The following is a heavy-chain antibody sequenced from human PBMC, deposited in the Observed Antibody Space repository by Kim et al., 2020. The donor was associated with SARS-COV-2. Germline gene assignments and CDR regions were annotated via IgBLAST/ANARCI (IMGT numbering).Heavy chain of an antibody. CDR3: ARGQLDYGGNSGGFDY. CDR2: IGTAGDP. Sequence: GGSLRLSCAASGFTFSSYDMHWVRQATGKGLEWVSAIGTAGDPYYPGSVKGRFTISRENAKNSLYLQMNSLRAGDTAVYYCARGQLDYGGNSGGFDYWGQGTLVTVSS. V-gene: IGHV3-13*05. CDR1: GFTFSSYD. D-gene: IGHD4-17*01. J-gene: IGHJ4*02.